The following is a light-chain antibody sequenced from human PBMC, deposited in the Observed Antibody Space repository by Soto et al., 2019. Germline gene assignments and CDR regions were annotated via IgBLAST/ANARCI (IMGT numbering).Light chain of an antibody. Sequence: EIVMTLSPDTLSVSPGERATLSCRASQSVSSNLAWYQQKPGQAPRLLIFGASTRATGIPARFSGSGSGTEFTLTISSLQSEDFAVYHCQQYNNWPYTFGQGTTLEIK. J-gene: IGKJ2*01. CDR3: QQYNNWPYT. V-gene: IGKV3-15*01. CDR1: QSVSSN. CDR2: GAS.